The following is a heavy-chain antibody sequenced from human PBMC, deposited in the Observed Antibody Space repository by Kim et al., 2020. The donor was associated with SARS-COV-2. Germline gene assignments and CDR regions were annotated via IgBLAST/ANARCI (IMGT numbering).Heavy chain of an antibody. Sequence: TASLNSRVTMSVDTSKNQFSLRLRSVTAADTARYYCARGIAATTTYALDIWGQGTMVTVSS. CDR3: ARGIAATTTYALDI. V-gene: IGHV4-59*09. J-gene: IGHJ3*02. D-gene: IGHD6-13*01.